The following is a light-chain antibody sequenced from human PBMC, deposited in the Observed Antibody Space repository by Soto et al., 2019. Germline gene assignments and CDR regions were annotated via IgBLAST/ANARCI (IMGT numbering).Light chain of an antibody. V-gene: IGKV2D-29*01. CDR2: EVS. Sequence: DIVLTQPPLSLSVTPGQPASISCNSSQGLLESYGRNQLSWYVQKTGQPPQALIYEVSKRSSGVPDRFSGSGSGTHFTLTMSRVQAEDAGIYYCMQSLRLITFGGGTRVEIK. J-gene: IGKJ4*01. CDR1: QGLLESYGRNQ. CDR3: MQSLRLIT.